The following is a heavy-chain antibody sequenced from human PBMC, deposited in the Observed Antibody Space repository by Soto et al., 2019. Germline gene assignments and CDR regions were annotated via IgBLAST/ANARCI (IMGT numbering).Heavy chain of an antibody. Sequence: PGGSLRLSCAASGFTVSSNYMSWVRQAPGKGLEWVSVIYSGGSTYYADSVKGRFTISRDNSKNTLYLQMNSLRAEDTAVYYCARKEVFGGPWFDPWGQGTLVTVSS. CDR2: IYSGGST. D-gene: IGHD3-16*01. V-gene: IGHV3-53*01. CDR1: GFTVSSNY. J-gene: IGHJ5*02. CDR3: ARKEVFGGPWFDP.